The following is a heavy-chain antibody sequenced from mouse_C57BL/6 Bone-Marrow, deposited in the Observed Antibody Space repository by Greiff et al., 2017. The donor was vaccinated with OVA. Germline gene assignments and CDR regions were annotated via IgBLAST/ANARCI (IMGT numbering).Heavy chain of an antibody. Sequence: QQSCKASGYTFTSYWMHWVKQRLGQGLEWIGEIDPSASYTNYNHKFKGKSTLTVDKSSSTAYMQLISLTSEDSAVYYCARKGYYYLWYFDVWGTGTTVTVSS. V-gene: IGHV1-69*01. J-gene: IGHJ1*03. CDR3: ARKGYYYLWYFDV. D-gene: IGHD1-1*01. CDR2: IDPSASYT. CDR1: GYTFTSYW.